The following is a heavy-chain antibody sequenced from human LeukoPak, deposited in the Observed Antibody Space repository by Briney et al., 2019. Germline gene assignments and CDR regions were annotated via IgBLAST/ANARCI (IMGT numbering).Heavy chain of an antibody. J-gene: IGHJ3*02. Sequence: PSETLSLTCAVYGGSFSGYYWSWIRQPPGKGLEWIGEINHSGSTYYNPSLKSRVTISVDTSKNQFSLKLSSVTAADTAVYYCARGGDIVVVPAAPVAFDIWGQGTMVTVSS. CDR3: ARGGDIVVVPAAPVAFDI. D-gene: IGHD2-2*01. CDR1: GGSFSGYY. V-gene: IGHV4-34*01. CDR2: INHSGST.